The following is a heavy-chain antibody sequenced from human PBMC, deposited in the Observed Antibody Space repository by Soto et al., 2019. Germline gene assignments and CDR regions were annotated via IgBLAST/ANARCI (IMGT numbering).Heavy chain of an antibody. CDR1: GYTFTSYG. Sequence: QVQLVKSGAEVKKPGAAVKVSCKASGYTFTSYGISWVRQAPGQGLEWMGWISAYNGNTNYAQKLQGRVTMTTDTSTSTADMELRSLRSDDTAVYYCSRRSMILGWFDPWGQGTLVTVSS. J-gene: IGHJ5*02. CDR2: ISAYNGNT. CDR3: SRRSMILGWFDP. D-gene: IGHD3-22*01. V-gene: IGHV1-18*01.